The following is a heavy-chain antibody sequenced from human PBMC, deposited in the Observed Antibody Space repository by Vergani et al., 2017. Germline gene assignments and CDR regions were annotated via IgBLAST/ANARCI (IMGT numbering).Heavy chain of an antibody. J-gene: IGHJ5*02. V-gene: IGHV5-51*01. D-gene: IGHD6-13*01. CDR2: IYPGDSDT. CDR1: GYSFTSYW. CDR3: ARARSAAEGWFDP. Sequence: EVQLVQSGAEVKKPGESMKISCKGSGYSFTSYWIGWVRQMPGKGLEWMGSIYPGDSDTRYRPSFQGQVTISADKSISTAYLQWSSLKASDTAMYYCARARSAAEGWFDPWGQGTLVTVSS.